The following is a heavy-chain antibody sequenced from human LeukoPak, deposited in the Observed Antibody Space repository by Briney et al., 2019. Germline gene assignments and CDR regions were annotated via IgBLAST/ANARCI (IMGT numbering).Heavy chain of an antibody. Sequence: PSETLSLTCTVSGASISSYYWSWIRQPPGKGLEWIGYIYYSGSTNYNPSLKSRVTISVDTSKNQFSLKLSSVTAADTAVYYCARDRPHYYGSVDYYYYMDVWGKGTTVTISS. D-gene: IGHD3-10*01. CDR1: GASISSYY. CDR3: ARDRPHYYGSVDYYYYMDV. V-gene: IGHV4-59*12. J-gene: IGHJ6*03. CDR2: IYYSGST.